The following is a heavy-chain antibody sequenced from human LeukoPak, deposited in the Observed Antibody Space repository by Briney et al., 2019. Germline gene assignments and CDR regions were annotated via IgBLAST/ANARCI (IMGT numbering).Heavy chain of an antibody. CDR2: ISTSSTYI. J-gene: IGHJ6*03. V-gene: IGHV3-21*01. CDR3: VREGGSYSLYYYMDV. CDR1: GFIFNAFE. Sequence: PGGSLRLSCVGSGFIFNAFEMDWARQAPGKGLEWVAYISTSSTYIKYGDSVKGRFTIYRDNANNAVFLQMDSLRADDTAVYFCVREGGSYSLYYYMDVWGKGTTVTVSS. D-gene: IGHD2-21*01.